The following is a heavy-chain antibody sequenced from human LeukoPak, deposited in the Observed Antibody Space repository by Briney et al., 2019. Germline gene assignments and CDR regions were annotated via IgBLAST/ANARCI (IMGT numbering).Heavy chain of an antibody. CDR3: ARGPIVVVPAANYYYYYGMDV. D-gene: IGHD2-2*01. Sequence: SETLSLTCTVSGGSISSYYWSWIRQPPGKGLEWIGYTYYSGSTNYNPSLKSRVTISVDTSKNQFSLKLSSVTAADTAVYYCARGPIVVVPAANYYYYYGMDVWGQGTTVTVSS. V-gene: IGHV4-59*01. CDR1: GGSISSYY. CDR2: TYYSGST. J-gene: IGHJ6*02.